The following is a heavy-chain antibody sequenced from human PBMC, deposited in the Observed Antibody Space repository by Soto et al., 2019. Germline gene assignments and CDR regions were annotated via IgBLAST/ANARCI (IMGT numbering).Heavy chain of an antibody. Sequence: QVQLVQSGAEVKKPGASVKVSCKASGYTFTSYDINWVRQATGQGLEWMGWMNPNSGNTGYAQKFQGRVTMTRNTSISTAYMELSSLRSEDTAVYYCARGPRNRVLRFLEWLPHFDYWGQGTLVTVSP. CDR1: GYTFTSYD. CDR2: MNPNSGNT. CDR3: ARGPRNRVLRFLEWLPHFDY. V-gene: IGHV1-8*01. D-gene: IGHD3-3*01. J-gene: IGHJ4*02.